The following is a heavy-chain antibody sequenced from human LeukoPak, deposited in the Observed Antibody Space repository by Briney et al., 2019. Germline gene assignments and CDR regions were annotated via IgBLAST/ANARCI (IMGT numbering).Heavy chain of an antibody. D-gene: IGHD2-2*01. CDR2: TSSSSSTI. CDR1: GFTFSGYD. J-gene: IGHJ4*02. CDR3: GTDIVVVPAPDY. V-gene: IGHV3-48*01. Sequence: GGSLRLSCAASGFTFSGYDMSWVRQAPGKGLEWVSYTSSSSSTIYYADSVKSRFTISRDNSKNTLYLQMNSLRAEDTAVYYCGTDIVVVPAPDYWGQGILVTVSS.